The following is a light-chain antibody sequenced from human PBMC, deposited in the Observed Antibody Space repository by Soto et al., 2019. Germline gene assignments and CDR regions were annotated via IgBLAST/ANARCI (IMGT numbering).Light chain of an antibody. Sequence: QSVLTQPASVSGSPVQSITISCTGTSSVVGSYNLVSWYQQHPGKAPKLMIYEVSKRPSGVSNRFSGSKSGSTASLTISGLQAEDEADYYCCSYAGSSTYVFGTGTKVTVL. J-gene: IGLJ1*01. CDR1: SSVVGSYNL. CDR3: CSYAGSSTYV. V-gene: IGLV2-23*02. CDR2: EVS.